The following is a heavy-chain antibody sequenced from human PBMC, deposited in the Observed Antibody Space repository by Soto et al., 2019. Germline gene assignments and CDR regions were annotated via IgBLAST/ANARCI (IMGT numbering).Heavy chain of an antibody. J-gene: IGHJ4*02. Sequence: GESLKISCKGSGCSFTTYWIGWVRQMPGKGLEWMGIVYPGDSDTRYSPSFQGQVTMSADKSISTAYPQWSSLKASDTAMYYCARAGYSYGYDYWGQGTLVTVSS. CDR3: ARAGYSYGYDY. V-gene: IGHV5-51*01. D-gene: IGHD5-18*01. CDR1: GCSFTTYW. CDR2: VYPGDSDT.